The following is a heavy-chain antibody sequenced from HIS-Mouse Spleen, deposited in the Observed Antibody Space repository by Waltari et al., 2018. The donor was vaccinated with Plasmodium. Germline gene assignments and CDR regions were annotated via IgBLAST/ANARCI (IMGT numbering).Heavy chain of an antibody. Sequence: QLQLQESGPGLVKPSETLSPTCTVSGGSISSSSYYWGWIRQPPGKGLEWIGSIYYSGSTYYNPSLKSRVTISVDTSKNQFSLKLSSVTAADTAVYYCAKASPEYSSSSYFDYWGQGTLVTVSS. CDR1: GGSISSSSYY. V-gene: IGHV4-39*07. CDR2: IYYSGST. D-gene: IGHD6-6*01. CDR3: AKASPEYSSSSYFDY. J-gene: IGHJ4*02.